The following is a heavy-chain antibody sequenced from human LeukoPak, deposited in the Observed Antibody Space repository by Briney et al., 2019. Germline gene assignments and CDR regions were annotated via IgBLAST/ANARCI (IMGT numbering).Heavy chain of an antibody. CDR2: IRYDGSNR. CDR1: GFTFNNYG. J-gene: IGHJ4*02. Sequence: GGSLRLSCAASGFTFNNYGMHWVRQAPGKGLEWVAFIRYDGSNRDYADFVKGRFTISRDNSKNTLYLQMNSLKAEDTAVYYCATLRKSLWIPEFDFWGQGTLVTVSS. D-gene: IGHD1-1*01. CDR3: ATLRKSLWIPEFDF. V-gene: IGHV3-30*02.